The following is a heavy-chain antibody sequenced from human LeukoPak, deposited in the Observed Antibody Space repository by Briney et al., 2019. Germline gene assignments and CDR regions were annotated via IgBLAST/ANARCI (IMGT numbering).Heavy chain of an antibody. J-gene: IGHJ4*02. V-gene: IGHV3-21*01. CDR3: ARGDYGDYAGE. D-gene: IGHD4-17*01. CDR2: ISSSSSYI. CDR1: GFTFSSYS. Sequence: GGSLRLSCAASGFTFSSYSMNWVHQAPGKGLEWVSSISSSSSYIYYADSVKGRFTISRDNAKNSLYLQMNSLRAEDTAVYYCARGDYGDYAGEWGQGTLVTVSS.